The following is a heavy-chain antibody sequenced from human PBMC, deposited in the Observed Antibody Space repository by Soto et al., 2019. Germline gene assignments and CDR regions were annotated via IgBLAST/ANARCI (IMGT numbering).Heavy chain of an antibody. CDR2: ISSSGSTI. CDR1: GFTFSSYE. Sequence: EVQLVESGGGLVKPGGSLRVSCAASGFTFSSYEMNWVRQAPGKGLEWVSYISSSGSTIYYADSVKGRFTNSRDNAKNSLYLQMSCLRAEETAVYYCAKAVLSCYYYYGMDVWGQGTTVTVSS. D-gene: IGHD6-6*01. CDR3: AKAVLSCYYYYGMDV. V-gene: IGHV3-48*03. J-gene: IGHJ6*02.